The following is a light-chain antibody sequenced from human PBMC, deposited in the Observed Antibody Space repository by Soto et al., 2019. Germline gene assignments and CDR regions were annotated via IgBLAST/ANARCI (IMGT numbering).Light chain of an antibody. Sequence: EIVMTQSPATLSVSPGERATLSSRASQSVSSNLAWYQQKPGQAPRLLIYGASTRATGIPARFSGSRSGTEFTLTISSLQSEDFAVYYCQHYNNWPRTFGQGTKVEIK. CDR3: QHYNNWPRT. CDR2: GAS. V-gene: IGKV3-15*01. CDR1: QSVSSN. J-gene: IGKJ1*01.